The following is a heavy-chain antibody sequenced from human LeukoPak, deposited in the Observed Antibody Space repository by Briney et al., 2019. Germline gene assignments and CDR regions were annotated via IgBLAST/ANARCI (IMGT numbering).Heavy chain of an antibody. Sequence: GGSLRLSRAASGFTFSSYSMNWVRQAPGKGLEWVSYISSSSTIYYADSVKGRFTISRDNAKNSLYLQMNSLRAEDTAVYYCARGPGVATIFTDYWGQGTLVTVSS. CDR3: ARGPGVATIFTDY. D-gene: IGHD5-24*01. CDR1: GFTFSSYS. CDR2: ISSSSTI. V-gene: IGHV3-48*01. J-gene: IGHJ4*02.